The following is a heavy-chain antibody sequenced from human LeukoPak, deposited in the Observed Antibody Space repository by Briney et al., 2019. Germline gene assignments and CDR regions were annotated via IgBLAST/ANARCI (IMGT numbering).Heavy chain of an antibody. J-gene: IGHJ4*02. CDR1: GFSFSNYG. V-gene: IGHV3-33*06. CDR2: IWNDGTYK. CDR3: AKPTRGSGGSFLIDY. D-gene: IGHD2-15*01. Sequence: GGSLRLSCATSGFSFSNYGMHWVRQAPGKGLEWVAVIWNDGTYKYYADSVKGRFTISRDNSKNKLYLQTNSLRAEDTAVYYCAKPTRGSGGSFLIDYWGQGTLVTVSS.